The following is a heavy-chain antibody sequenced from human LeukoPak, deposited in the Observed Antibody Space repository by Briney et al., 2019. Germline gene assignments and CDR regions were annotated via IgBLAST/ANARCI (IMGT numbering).Heavy chain of an antibody. D-gene: IGHD3-22*01. CDR1: GYTFTSYH. CDR2: INPSGGGT. V-gene: IGHV1-46*01. CDR3: ARGIYWYDSSGYYLEYFQH. J-gene: IGHJ1*01. Sequence: ASVKVSCKASGYTFTSYHMHWVRQAPGQGLEWMGIINPSGGGTSYAQKFQGRVTMTRDMSTSTVYMELSSLRSEDTAVYYCARGIYWYDSSGYYLEYFQHWGQGTLVTVSS.